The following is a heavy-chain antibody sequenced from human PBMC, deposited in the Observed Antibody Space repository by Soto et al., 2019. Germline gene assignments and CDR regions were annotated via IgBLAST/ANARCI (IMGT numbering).Heavy chain of an antibody. CDR1: GFSFSNNG. J-gene: IGHJ4*02. CDR2: MSYDGSDT. V-gene: IGHV3-30*02. D-gene: IGHD3-10*02. CDR3: TIVRVADSALDH. Sequence: VQVVESGGGLVKPGGSLRLSCATSGFSFSNNGMHWVRQTPGKGLEWVAFMSYDGSDTFYADSVKGRFTISRDNSKNTLFLHMSNLRAEDTAMYYCTIVRVADSALDHWGQGTLVTVSS.